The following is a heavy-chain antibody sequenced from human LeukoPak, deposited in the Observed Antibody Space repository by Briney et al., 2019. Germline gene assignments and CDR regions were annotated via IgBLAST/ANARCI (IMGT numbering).Heavy chain of an antibody. CDR3: AKDNRYDPYYFDY. CDR2: ISYDGSNK. J-gene: IGHJ4*02. V-gene: IGHV3-30*18. CDR1: GFTFSSYG. D-gene: IGHD1-14*01. Sequence: GRSLRLSCAASGFTFSSYGMHWVRQAPGKGLEWVAVISYDGSNKHYADSVKGRFTISRDNSKNTLYLQMNSLRAEDTAVYYCAKDNRYDPYYFDYWGQGTLVTVSS.